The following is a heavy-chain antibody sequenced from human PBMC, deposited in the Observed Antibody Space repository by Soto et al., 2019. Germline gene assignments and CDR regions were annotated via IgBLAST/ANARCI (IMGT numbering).Heavy chain of an antibody. CDR2: IYYSGST. V-gene: IGHV4-59*01. J-gene: IGHJ6*02. D-gene: IGHD3-22*01. CDR3: AGDTIYDSSGYYYYYGMDV. CDR1: GGSISSYD. Sequence: SETLCLTCTVSGGSISSYDWSWIRQPPGKGLEWIGYIYYSGSTNYNPSLKSRVTISVDTSKNQFSLKLSSVTAADTAVYYCAGDTIYDSSGYYYYYGMDVWGQGTTVTVSS.